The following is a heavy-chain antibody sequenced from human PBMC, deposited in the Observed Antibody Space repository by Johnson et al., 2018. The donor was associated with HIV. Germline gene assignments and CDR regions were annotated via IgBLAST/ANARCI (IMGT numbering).Heavy chain of an antibody. J-gene: IGHJ3*01. CDR3: ATDLDVLLWFGDALDV. CDR1: GFTVSSNY. CDR2: ISYDGSNK. Sequence: QVQLVESGGGLVKPGGSLRLSCAASGFTVSSNYMSWVRQAPGKGLEWVAIISYDGSNKYYADSVKGRFTISRDNSKNTLYLQMNSLKTEDTAVYYCATDLDVLLWFGDALDVWGQGTMVTVSS. D-gene: IGHD3-10*01. V-gene: IGHV3-30*03.